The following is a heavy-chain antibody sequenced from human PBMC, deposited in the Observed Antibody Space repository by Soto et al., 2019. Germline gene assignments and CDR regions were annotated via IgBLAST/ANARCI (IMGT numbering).Heavy chain of an antibody. CDR2: ISGSGERA. J-gene: IGHJ6*02. Sequence: PGGSLRLSCAASGFSLSSYGMSWVRQAPGKGLEWVSGISGSGERAYYADSVKGQFTISRDNARNTVNLQINSLRAEDTAVYFCARMSDFWSGYSVSETSFSYYHLDVWGQGTTVTSP. CDR3: ARMSDFWSGYSVSETSFSYYHLDV. D-gene: IGHD3-3*01. V-gene: IGHV3-23*01. CDR1: GFSLSSYG.